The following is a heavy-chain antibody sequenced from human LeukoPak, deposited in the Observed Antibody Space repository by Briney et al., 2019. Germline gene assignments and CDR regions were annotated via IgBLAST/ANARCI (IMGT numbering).Heavy chain of an antibody. CDR3: ARGTRRTVTTPKPFVY. V-gene: IGHV4-34*01. Sequence: SESLSLTCADYRGSFSVYYWSWIRQPPAKGLECIVEINHRGNTNYNPSLKSRFTISVDTSKNQFSLKLSSVTAADTAVYYCARGTRRTVTTPKPFVYWGQGTLVTVSS. D-gene: IGHD4-17*01. CDR1: RGSFSVYY. CDR2: INHRGNT. J-gene: IGHJ4*02.